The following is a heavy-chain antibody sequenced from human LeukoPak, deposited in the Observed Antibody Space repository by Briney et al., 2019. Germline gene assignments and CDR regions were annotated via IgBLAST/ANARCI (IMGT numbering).Heavy chain of an antibody. CDR3: ARSKYSSGWYLLGAFDI. J-gene: IGHJ3*02. V-gene: IGHV6-1*01. CDR2: TYYRSKWYN. Sequence: SQTLSLTCAISGDSVSSNSAAWNWIRQSPSRGLEWLGRTYYRSKWYNDYAVSVKSRITINPDTSKNQFSLQLNSVTPEDTAVYYCARSKYSSGWYLLGAFDIWGQGTMVTVSS. D-gene: IGHD6-19*01. CDR1: GDSVSSNSAA.